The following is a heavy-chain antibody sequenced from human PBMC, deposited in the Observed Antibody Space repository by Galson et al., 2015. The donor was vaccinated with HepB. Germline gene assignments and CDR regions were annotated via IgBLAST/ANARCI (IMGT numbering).Heavy chain of an antibody. CDR2: INPSGGST. D-gene: IGHD3-9*01. CDR1: GYTFTSYY. V-gene: IGHV1-46*01. CDR3: ARDGENDILTGYVKAEDPLYYFDY. Sequence: SVKVSCKASGYTFTSYYMHWVRQAPGQGLEWMGIINPSGGSTSYAQKFQGRVTMTRDTSTSTVYMELSSLRSEDTAVYYCARDGENDILTGYVKAEDPLYYFDYWGQGTLVTASS. J-gene: IGHJ4*02.